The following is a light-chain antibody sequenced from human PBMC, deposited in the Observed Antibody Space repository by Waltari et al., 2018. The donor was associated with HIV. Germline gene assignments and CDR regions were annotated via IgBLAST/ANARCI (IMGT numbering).Light chain of an antibody. CDR2: GNS. CDR3: QSYDSNLSGL. Sequence: QSELTQPPSVSAAPGQRVTISCTGSSPTIGAGYDVHLYQQVPGRAPKVVIYGNSNRPSGVPDRFSGSKSGSSASLVITGLQSEDEADYYCQSYDSNLSGLFGGGTKVTVL. V-gene: IGLV1-40*01. CDR1: SPTIGAGYD. J-gene: IGLJ2*01.